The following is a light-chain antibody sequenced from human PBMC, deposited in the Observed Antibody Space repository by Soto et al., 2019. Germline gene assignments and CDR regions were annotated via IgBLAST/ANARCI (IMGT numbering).Light chain of an antibody. Sequence: EIVLTQSPATLSLSPGERATLSCRASQSVSSYLAWYQQKPGQAPRLLIYDASNRDTGIPARFSGRGSGTDFTLTISSLEPEDFAVYFCQHRSSWPLTFGGGTKVEIK. CDR1: QSVSSY. CDR3: QHRSSWPLT. CDR2: DAS. J-gene: IGKJ4*01. V-gene: IGKV3-11*01.